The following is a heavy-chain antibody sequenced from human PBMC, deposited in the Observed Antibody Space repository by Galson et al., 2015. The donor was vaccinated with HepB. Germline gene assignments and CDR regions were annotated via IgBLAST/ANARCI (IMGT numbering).Heavy chain of an antibody. CDR2: IYYSGST. J-gene: IGHJ5*02. Sequence: LSLTCTVSGGSISSYYWSWIRPPPGKGLEWIGYIYYSGSTNYNPSIKSRVTISVDTSKNQFPLKLSSVTTADTAVYYCARVEVLAGIGGWFDPWGQGTLVTVSS. D-gene: IGHD6-19*01. CDR3: ARVEVLAGIGGWFDP. V-gene: IGHV4-59*01. CDR1: GGSISSYY.